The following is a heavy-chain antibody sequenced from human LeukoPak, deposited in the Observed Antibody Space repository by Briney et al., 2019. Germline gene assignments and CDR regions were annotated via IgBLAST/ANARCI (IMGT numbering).Heavy chain of an antibody. V-gene: IGHV1-69*05. CDR3: ARNPRYYSDTSGYYPFDY. CDR2: IIPMFGRT. CDR1: GGTLSTSA. Sequence: ASVKVSCKTSGGTLSTSAINWVRQAPGQGLEWMGGIIPMFGRTNNAQKFQGRVTITTDGSTSTAYMELRSLRSEDTAVYYCARNPRYYSDTSGYYPFDYWGQGTLVTASS. J-gene: IGHJ4*02. D-gene: IGHD3-22*01.